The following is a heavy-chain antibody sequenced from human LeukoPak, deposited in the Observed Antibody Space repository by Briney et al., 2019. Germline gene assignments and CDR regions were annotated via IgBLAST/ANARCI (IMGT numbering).Heavy chain of an antibody. CDR1: GFTFSTYA. CDR2: ISGSGGST. Sequence: GGSLRVSCAASGFTFSTYAMSWVRQAPGKGLEWVSAISGSGGSTYYADSVKGRFTISRDNSKNTLYLQMNSLRAEDTAVYYCAKDSYSSSWYEVGDNWFDPWGQGTLVTVSS. J-gene: IGHJ5*02. D-gene: IGHD6-13*01. CDR3: AKDSYSSSWYEVGDNWFDP. V-gene: IGHV3-23*01.